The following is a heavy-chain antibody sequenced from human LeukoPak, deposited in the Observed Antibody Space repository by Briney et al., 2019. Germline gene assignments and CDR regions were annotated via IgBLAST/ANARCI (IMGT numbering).Heavy chain of an antibody. D-gene: IGHD5-24*01. CDR3: AKGRRATFRYDAFDI. V-gene: IGHV3-21*04. J-gene: IGHJ3*02. CDR2: ISSSSSYI. Sequence: GGSLRLSCAASGFTFSSYSMNWVRQAPGKGLEWVSSISSSSSYIYYADSVKGRFTISRDNAKNSLYLQMNSLRAEDTAVYFCAKGRRATFRYDAFDIWGRGTMVTVSS. CDR1: GFTFSSYS.